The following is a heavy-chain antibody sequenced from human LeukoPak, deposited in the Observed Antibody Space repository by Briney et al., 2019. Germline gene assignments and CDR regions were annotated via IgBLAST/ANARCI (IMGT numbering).Heavy chain of an antibody. J-gene: IGHJ6*02. Sequence: SETLSLTCAVSGGSISSSNWWSWVRQPPGKGLEWIGEIYHSGSTNCNPSLKSRVTISVDKSKNQFSLKLSSVTAADTAVYYCARDGSEPAVKYSSGWNVGGYYGMDVWGQGTTVTVSS. V-gene: IGHV4-4*02. CDR3: ARDGSEPAVKYSSGWNVGGYYGMDV. CDR2: IYHSGST. CDR1: GGSISSSNW. D-gene: IGHD6-19*01.